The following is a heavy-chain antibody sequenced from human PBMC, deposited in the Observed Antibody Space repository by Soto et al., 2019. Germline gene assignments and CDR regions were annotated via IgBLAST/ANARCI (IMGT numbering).Heavy chain of an antibody. CDR2: ISSNGDST. CDR1: GFTFSMFS. J-gene: IGHJ5*02. CDR3: VHPRSTVQIPPT. Sequence: GGSLRLSCSASGFTFSMFSMHWVRQAPGKGLEYVSGISSNGDSTYYADSVKGRFTISRDNSKNTLYLQMSSLRAVDTAVYYCVHPRSTVQIPPTWGQGTLVTVSS. D-gene: IGHD4-17*01. V-gene: IGHV3-64D*06.